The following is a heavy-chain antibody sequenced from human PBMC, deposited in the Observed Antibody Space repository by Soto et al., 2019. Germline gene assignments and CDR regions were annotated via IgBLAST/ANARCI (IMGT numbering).Heavy chain of an antibody. CDR2: ISHDAATT. D-gene: IGHD3-16*01. Sequence: PWGSLRLSCAASGFTFSNFVISWARHAPRKGLEWSSVISHDAATTYYADSVKGRFTISRDNSRNTLYLQMNSLTAEDTALYYCATRNLNWGSPFAYLDYWGQGTLVTAPQ. CDR3: ATRNLNWGSPFAYLDY. CDR1: GFTFSNFV. V-gene: IGHV3-23*01. J-gene: IGHJ4*02.